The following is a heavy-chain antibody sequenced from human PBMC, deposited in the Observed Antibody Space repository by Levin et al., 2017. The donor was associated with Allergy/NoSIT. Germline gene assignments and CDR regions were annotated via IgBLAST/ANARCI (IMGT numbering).Heavy chain of an antibody. CDR1: GFTFSSYG. CDR3: ASDLDIVVVPAALGC. D-gene: IGHD2-2*03. Sequence: GGSLRLSCAASGFTFSSYGMHWVRQAPGKGLEWVAAIWYDGSNKYYADSVKGRFTISRDNSKNTLYLQMNSLRAEDTAVYYCASDLDIVVVPAALGCWGQGTLVTVSS. V-gene: IGHV3-33*01. CDR2: IWYDGSNK. J-gene: IGHJ4*02.